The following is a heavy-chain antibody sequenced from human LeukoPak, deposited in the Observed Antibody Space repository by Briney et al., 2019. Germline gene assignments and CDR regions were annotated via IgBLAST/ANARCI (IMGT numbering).Heavy chain of an antibody. Sequence: GESLRISCKASGYSFTSYWISWVRQMPGKGLDWMGRIDPSDSYTNYSPSFQGHVTISADRSISTAYLQWSSLKASDTAMYYCARHLVGATRNFDYWGQGTLVPVSS. CDR2: IDPSDSYT. D-gene: IGHD1-26*01. CDR3: ARHLVGATRNFDY. J-gene: IGHJ4*02. CDR1: GYSFTSYW. V-gene: IGHV5-10-1*01.